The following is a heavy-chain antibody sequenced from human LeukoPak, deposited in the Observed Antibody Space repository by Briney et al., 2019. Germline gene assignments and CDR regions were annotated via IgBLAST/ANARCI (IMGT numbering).Heavy chain of an antibody. CDR3: ARSNFNWFDP. V-gene: IGHV3-21*01. J-gene: IGHJ5*02. CDR1: GFTFSSYS. Sequence: GGSLRLSCAASGFTFSSYSMNWVRQAPGKGLEWVSSISSSSSYIYYADSVKGRFTISRDNAKNSLYLQMNSLRAEDPAVYYCARSNFNWFDPWGQGTLVTVSS. CDR2: ISSSSSYI. D-gene: IGHD4-4*01.